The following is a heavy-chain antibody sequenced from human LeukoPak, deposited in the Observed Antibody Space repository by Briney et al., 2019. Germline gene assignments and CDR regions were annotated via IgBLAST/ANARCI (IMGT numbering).Heavy chain of an antibody. Sequence: ASVKVSCKASGYTFTSYYMHWVRQAPGQGLEWMGIINPSGGSTSYAQKFQGRVTMTRDMSTSTVYMELSSLRSEDTAVYYCARDRQILDILTGFYYYYYMDVWGKGTTVTVSS. D-gene: IGHD3-9*01. J-gene: IGHJ6*03. CDR3: ARDRQILDILTGFYYYYYMDV. CDR1: GYTFTSYY. V-gene: IGHV1-46*01. CDR2: INPSGGST.